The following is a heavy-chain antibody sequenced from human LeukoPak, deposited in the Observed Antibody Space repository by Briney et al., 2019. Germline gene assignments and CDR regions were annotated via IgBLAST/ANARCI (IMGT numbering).Heavy chain of an antibody. Sequence: SETLSLTCTVSGGSITNNYWSWIRQTPGKGLEWIGYIYYSGTTTYNPSLKSRVTISIDTSTNQFSLQLTSVTAADTAVYYCARHGKAARLFDYWGQGTLVTVSS. CDR2: IYYSGTT. CDR3: ARHGKAARLFDY. D-gene: IGHD6-6*01. V-gene: IGHV4-59*08. CDR1: GGSITNNY. J-gene: IGHJ4*02.